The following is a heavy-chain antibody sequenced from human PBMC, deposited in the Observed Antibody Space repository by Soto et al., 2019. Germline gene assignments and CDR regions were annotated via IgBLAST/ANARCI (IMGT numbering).Heavy chain of an antibody. Sequence: ASVKVSCKASGYTFTSYDINWVRQATGQGFEYLGWMNPNSGNTGYVKKFQGRVTMTRDTSTSTAYMELRSLRSDDTAVYYCARGVGSGTYYNQYNWFDPWGQGTLVTVSS. CDR1: GYTFTSYD. CDR3: ARGVGSGTYYNQYNWFDP. D-gene: IGHD3-10*01. V-gene: IGHV1-8*01. J-gene: IGHJ5*02. CDR2: MNPNSGNT.